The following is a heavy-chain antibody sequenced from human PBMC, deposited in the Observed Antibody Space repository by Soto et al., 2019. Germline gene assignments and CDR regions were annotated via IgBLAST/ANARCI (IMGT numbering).Heavy chain of an antibody. D-gene: IGHD6-19*01. V-gene: IGHV6-1*01. J-gene: IGHJ6*02. CDR3: AREVSGSQWLDGPYYYYGMDV. Sequence: SQTLSLTCATSGDSVSSNSAAWNWIRQSPSRGLEWLGRTYYRSKWYNDYAVSVKSRITINPDTSKNQFSLQLNSVTPEDTAVYYCAREVSGSQWLDGPYYYYGMDVWGQGTTVTVSS. CDR1: GDSVSSNSAA. CDR2: TYYRSKWYN.